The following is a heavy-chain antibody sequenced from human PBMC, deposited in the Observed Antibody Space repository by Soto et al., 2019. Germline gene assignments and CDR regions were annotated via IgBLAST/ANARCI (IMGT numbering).Heavy chain of an antibody. D-gene: IGHD3-10*01. V-gene: IGHV6-1*01. CDR2: TYYRSKWYN. J-gene: IGHJ5*02. Sequence: SQTLSLTCAISGDSVSSNSAAWNWIRQSPSRGLEWLGRTYYRSKWYNEYAPSVKSRMTVNPDTSKNQFSLQLNSVTPEDTAVYYCATGMLIRGHHYMDAWGQGTLVTVSS. CDR1: GDSVSSNSAA. CDR3: ATGMLIRGHHYMDA.